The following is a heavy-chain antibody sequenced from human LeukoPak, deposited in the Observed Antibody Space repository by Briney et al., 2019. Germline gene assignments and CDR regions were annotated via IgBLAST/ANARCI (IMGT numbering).Heavy chain of an antibody. D-gene: IGHD1/OR15-1a*01. CDR3: AKAWNNDGYFDY. V-gene: IGHV3-9*01. CDR2: ISWNSGSI. Sequence: GGSLRLSCAASGFTFDDYAMHWVRQAPGKGLEWVSGISWNSGSIGYADSVKGRFTIPRDNAKNSLYLQMNSLRAEDTALYYCAKAWNNDGYFDYWGQGTLVTVSS. J-gene: IGHJ4*02. CDR1: GFTFDDYA.